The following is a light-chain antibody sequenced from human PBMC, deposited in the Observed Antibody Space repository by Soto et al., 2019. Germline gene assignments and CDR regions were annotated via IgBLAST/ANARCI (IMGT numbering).Light chain of an antibody. V-gene: IGKV1-33*01. J-gene: IGKJ4*01. CDR1: QDITNS. CDR3: QQYDHLSLT. Sequence: DIQMTQSPSSLSGSVGDRVSITCEASQDITNSLNWYQQKPGKAPNLLIFDASNLDAGVPSRFSGSGSGTYFTFTIHSLQPEDVATYYCQQYDHLSLTFGGGTKVDIK. CDR2: DAS.